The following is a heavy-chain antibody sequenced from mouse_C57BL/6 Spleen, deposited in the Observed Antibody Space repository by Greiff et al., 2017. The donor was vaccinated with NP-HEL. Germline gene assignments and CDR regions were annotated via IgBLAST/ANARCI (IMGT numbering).Heavy chain of an antibody. D-gene: IGHD3-2*02. J-gene: IGHJ3*01. CDR2: ISYDGSN. CDR1: GYSITSGYY. V-gene: IGHV3-6*01. CDR3: ARDSSGLWFAY. Sequence: EVQLQQSGPGLVKPSQSLSLTCSVTGYSITSGYYWNWIRQFPGNKLEWMGYISYDGSNNYNPSFKNRISITGETSKNQFFLKLNSVTTEDTATYYCARDSSGLWFAYWGQGTLVTVSA.